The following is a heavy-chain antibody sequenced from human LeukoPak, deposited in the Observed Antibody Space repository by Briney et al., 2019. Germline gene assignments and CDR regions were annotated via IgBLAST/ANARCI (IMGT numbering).Heavy chain of an antibody. Sequence: GGSLRLSCAASGFTFSSYWMSWVRQAPGKGLEWVANMKQDGSEKYYVDSVKGRFTISRDNAKNSLYLQMNSLRAEDMALYYCAKVGLPSYYYYYMDVWGKGTTVTVSS. CDR1: GFTFSSYW. J-gene: IGHJ6*03. CDR2: MKQDGSEK. D-gene: IGHD3-16*01. CDR3: AKVGLPSYYYYYMDV. V-gene: IGHV3-7*03.